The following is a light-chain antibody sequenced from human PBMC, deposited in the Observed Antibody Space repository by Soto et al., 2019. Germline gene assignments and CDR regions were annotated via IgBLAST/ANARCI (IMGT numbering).Light chain of an antibody. V-gene: IGKV3-20*01. J-gene: IGKJ1*01. CDR1: QSVSSSH. CDR3: QQYGTSAGT. CDR2: GAT. Sequence: EIVLTQSPGTLSLSPGARATLSCRASQSVSSSHLAWYQQNPGQAPRLLIYGATSRATGIPDRFSGSGSGPDFTLTISRLEPEDFAVYYCQQYGTSAGTFGQGTKVEIK.